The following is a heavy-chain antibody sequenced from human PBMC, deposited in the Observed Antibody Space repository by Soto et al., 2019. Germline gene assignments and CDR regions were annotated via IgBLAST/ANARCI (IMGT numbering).Heavy chain of an antibody. CDR3: ARSTHDYGDYSWFDP. V-gene: IGHV4-30-2*01. Sequence: SETLSLTCAVSGGSISSGGYSWSWIRQPPGKGLEWIGYIYHSGSTYYNPSLKSRVTISVDRSKNQFSLKLSSVTAADTAVYYCARSTHDYGDYSWFDPWGQGTLVTVSS. D-gene: IGHD4-17*01. J-gene: IGHJ5*02. CDR2: IYHSGST. CDR1: GGSISSGGYS.